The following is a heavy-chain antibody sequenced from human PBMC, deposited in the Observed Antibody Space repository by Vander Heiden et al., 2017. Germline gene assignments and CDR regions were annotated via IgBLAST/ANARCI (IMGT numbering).Heavy chain of an antibody. D-gene: IGHD3-10*01. CDR3: ARDYYGSGSYRAWFDP. CDR2: INPNSGGT. Sequence: QVQLVQSGAEVKKPGASVKVSCKASGYPFTSYYMHWVRQAPGQGREWMGRINPNSGGTNYAQKFQGRVTMTRDTSISTAYMELSRLRSDDTAVYYCARDYYGSGSYRAWFDPWGQGTLVTVSS. J-gene: IGHJ5*02. V-gene: IGHV1-2*06. CDR1: GYPFTSYY.